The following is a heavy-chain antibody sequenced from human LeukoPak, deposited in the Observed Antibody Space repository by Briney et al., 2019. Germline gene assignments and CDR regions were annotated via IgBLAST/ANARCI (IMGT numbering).Heavy chain of an antibody. V-gene: IGHV1-69*05. CDR3: ATTYGSGKYYFDY. Sequence: SVKVSCKASGGTFSSYAISWVRQAPEQGLEWMGGIIPMFGTANYAQKFRGRVTITTDESTSTAYMKLSSLRSEDTAVYYCATTYGSGKYYFDYWGQGTLVTVSS. J-gene: IGHJ4*02. CDR2: IIPMFGTA. CDR1: GGTFSSYA. D-gene: IGHD3-10*01.